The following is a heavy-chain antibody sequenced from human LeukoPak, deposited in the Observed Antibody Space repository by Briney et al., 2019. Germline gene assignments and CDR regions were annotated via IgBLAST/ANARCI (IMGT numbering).Heavy chain of an antibody. J-gene: IGHJ4*02. D-gene: IGHD3-22*01. CDR2: IYYSGST. V-gene: IGHV4-39*07. Sequence: SETLSLTCTVSGGSISSSSYYWGWIRRPPGKGLEWIGSIYYSGSTNYNPSLKSRVTISVDTSKKQFSLKLSSVTAADTAVYYCAREMIASGYFDYWGQGTLVTVSS. CDR3: AREMIASGYFDY. CDR1: GGSISSSSYY.